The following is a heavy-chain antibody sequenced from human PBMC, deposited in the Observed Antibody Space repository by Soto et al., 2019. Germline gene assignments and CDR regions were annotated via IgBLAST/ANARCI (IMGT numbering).Heavy chain of an antibody. Sequence: ASETLSLTCTVSGGSISSYYWSWIRQPPGKGLEWIGYIYYSGSTNYNPSLKSRVTISVDTSKNQFSLKLSSVTAADTAVYYCARSKSLFGDRTWLFDYSAQGSLVIVSS. V-gene: IGHV4-59*08. J-gene: IGHJ4*02. CDR1: GGSISSYY. CDR3: ARSKSLFGDRTWLFDY. CDR2: IYYSGST. D-gene: IGHD3-10*01.